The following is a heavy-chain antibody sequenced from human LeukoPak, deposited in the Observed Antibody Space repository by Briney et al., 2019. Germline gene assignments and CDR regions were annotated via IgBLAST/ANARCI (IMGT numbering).Heavy chain of an antibody. CDR1: GESLNSYY. J-gene: IGHJ4*02. V-gene: IGHV4-34*01. CDR2: IYESGTS. D-gene: IGHD2-15*01. Sequence: SETLSLTCAVYGESLNSYYWRWVRQPPGEGLEWIGEIYESGTSEYNPSLKSRVTISMVPSKQQFSLSLSSVTAADTAVYYCARGAWATRLGSWGLGTPVIVSS. CDR3: ARGAWATRLGS.